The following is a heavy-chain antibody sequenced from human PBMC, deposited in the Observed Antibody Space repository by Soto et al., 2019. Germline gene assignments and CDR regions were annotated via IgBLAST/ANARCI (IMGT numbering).Heavy chain of an antibody. D-gene: IGHD1-26*01. J-gene: IGHJ3*01. CDR2: ISTYNGKT. CDR1: GYSFTSFG. V-gene: IGHV1-18*01. CDR3: AGEVRVGATMDASAM. Sequence: QAQLVQSGAEVKEPGASVKVSCKASGYSFTSFGIGWLRRAPGQGPEWMGWISTYNGKTNFAQKFQDRVTLTTDTATTTAYMELRSLTSDDTAVYYCAGEVRVGATMDASAMWGQGTMVTVSS.